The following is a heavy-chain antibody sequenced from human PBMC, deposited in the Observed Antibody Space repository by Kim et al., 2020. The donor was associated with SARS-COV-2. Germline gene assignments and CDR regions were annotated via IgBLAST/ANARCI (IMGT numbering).Heavy chain of an antibody. Sequence: SETLSLTCTVSGGSISSSSYYWGWIRQPPGKGLEWIGSIYYSGNTYYNPSLKSRVSMSLDTSKNQFSLRLSSVTAADTAVYYCARAGAVAATRGGSEIYYYGLAVWGQGTTVNVPS. J-gene: IGHJ6*02. CDR2: IYYSGNT. CDR1: GGSISSSSYY. D-gene: IGHD2-15*01. V-gene: IGHV4-39*07. CDR3: ARAGAVAATRGGSEIYYYGLAV.